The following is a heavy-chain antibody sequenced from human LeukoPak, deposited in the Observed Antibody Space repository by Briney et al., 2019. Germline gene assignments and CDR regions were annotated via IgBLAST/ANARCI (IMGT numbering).Heavy chain of an antibody. J-gene: IGHJ6*02. CDR1: GFTFSSYE. CDR3: ARTPLGAVGYYGMDV. CDR2: ISSSGSTI. V-gene: IGHV3-48*03. D-gene: IGHD1-26*01. Sequence: GGSLRLSCAASGFTFSSYEMNWVRQAPGKGLEWVSYISSSGSTIYYADSVKGRFTISRDNAKNSLYLQMNSLGAEDTAVYYCARTPLGAVGYYGMDVWGQGTTVTVSS.